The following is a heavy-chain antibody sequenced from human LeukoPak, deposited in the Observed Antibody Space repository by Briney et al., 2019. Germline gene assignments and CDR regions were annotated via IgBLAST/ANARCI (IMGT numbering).Heavy chain of an antibody. CDR3: AKDNGYYYGSGSYLVGAFDI. Sequence: GGSLRLSCAASGFTFSSYSMNWVRQAPGKGLEWVSSISSSSSYIYYADSVKGRFTISRDNAKNSLYLQMNSLRAEDTALYYCAKDNGYYYGSGSYLVGAFDIWGQGTMVTVSS. J-gene: IGHJ3*02. V-gene: IGHV3-21*04. CDR2: ISSSSSYI. CDR1: GFTFSSYS. D-gene: IGHD3-10*01.